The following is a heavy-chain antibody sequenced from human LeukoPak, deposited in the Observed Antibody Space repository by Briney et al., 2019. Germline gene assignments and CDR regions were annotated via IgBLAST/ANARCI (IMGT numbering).Heavy chain of an antibody. CDR2: INHSGST. Sequence: SETLSLTCAVYGGSFSGYYWSWIRQPPGKGLGWIGEINHSGSTYYNPSLKSRVTISVDTSKNQFSLKLSSVTAADTAVYYCARYTHVLRFLEWGEGDDYFDYWGQGTLVTVSS. J-gene: IGHJ4*02. CDR1: GGSFSGYY. V-gene: IGHV4-34*01. CDR3: ARYTHVLRFLEWGEGDDYFDY. D-gene: IGHD3-3*01.